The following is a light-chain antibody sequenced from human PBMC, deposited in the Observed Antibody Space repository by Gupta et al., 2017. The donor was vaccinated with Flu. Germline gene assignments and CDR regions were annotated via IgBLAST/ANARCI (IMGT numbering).Light chain of an antibody. CDR1: SLRLFY. J-gene: IGLJ3*02. V-gene: IGLV3-19*01. Sequence: SSELTQDPAVSVAVGQTVRITSQGDSLRLFYSSWYQQKPGQAPILVIYGENKRPSGIPDRFSGSTSGSTASLAITGAQPEDEAVYYCNSRDSSANHLVFGGGTQLTVL. CDR2: GEN. CDR3: NSRDSSANHLV.